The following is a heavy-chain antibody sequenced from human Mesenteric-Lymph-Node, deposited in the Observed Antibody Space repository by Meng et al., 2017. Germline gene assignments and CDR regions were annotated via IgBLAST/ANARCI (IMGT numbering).Heavy chain of an antibody. D-gene: IGHD1-26*01. V-gene: IGHV3-20*01. J-gene: IGHJ4*01. CDR3: ARASFGGSYYREMAD. CDR1: GFTFSSYA. Sequence: GGSLRLSCAASGFTFSSYAMSWVRQAPGKGLEWVSGINWNGGSTGYADSVKGRFTISRDNAKNSLYLQMNSLRAEDTASYHCARASFGGSYYREMADWGQGTLVTVSS. CDR2: INWNGGST.